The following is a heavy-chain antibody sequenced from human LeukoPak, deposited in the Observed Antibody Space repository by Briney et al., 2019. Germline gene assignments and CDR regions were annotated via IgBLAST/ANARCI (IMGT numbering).Heavy chain of an antibody. J-gene: IGHJ4*02. D-gene: IGHD4-23*01. CDR2: IYYSGST. CDR3: AREWRDGGVDY. Sequence: SETLSLTCTVSGGSISSSSYYWGWIRQPPGKGLEWIGSIYYSGSTYYNPSLKSRVTISVDTSKNQFSLKLSSVTAADTAVYYCAREWRDGGVDYWGQGTLVTVSS. V-gene: IGHV4-39*07. CDR1: GGSISSSSYY.